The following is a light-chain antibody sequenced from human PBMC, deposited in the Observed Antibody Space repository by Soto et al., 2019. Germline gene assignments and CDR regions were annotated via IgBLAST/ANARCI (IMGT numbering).Light chain of an antibody. CDR3: QQYYSSSLT. J-gene: IGKJ4*01. CDR2: WAS. Sequence: DIVMTQSPDSLAVSLGERANIKCRSSQSILKSSIKKNSLAWYQQKPGQPPRLLIYWASTRDSGVPDRFSGSGSGTDFTLTITRLRAEDVAVYYCQQYYSSSLTFGGGTKVDIK. CDR1: QSILKSSIKKNS. V-gene: IGKV4-1*01.